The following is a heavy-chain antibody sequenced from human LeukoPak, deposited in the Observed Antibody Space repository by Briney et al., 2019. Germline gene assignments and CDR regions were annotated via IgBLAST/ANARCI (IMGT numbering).Heavy chain of an antibody. J-gene: IGHJ6*03. CDR2: IYYSGST. D-gene: IGHD4-17*01. CDR3: ARDRATVNSYNYYYYMDV. CDR1: GGSISSYY. V-gene: IGHV4-59*01. Sequence: PSETLSLTCTVSGGSISSYYWSWIRQPPGKGLEWIGYIYYSGSTNYNPSLKSRVTISVDTSKNQFSLKLSSVTAADTAVYYCARDRATVNSYNYYYYMDVWGKGTTVTVSS.